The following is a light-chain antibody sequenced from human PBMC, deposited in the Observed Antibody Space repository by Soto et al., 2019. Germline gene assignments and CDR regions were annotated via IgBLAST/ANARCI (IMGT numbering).Light chain of an antibody. CDR3: QQYNSDSRT. CDR1: HSISTW. V-gene: IGKV1-5*01. CDR2: DAS. Sequence: DIQMTQSPSTLSASVGDRVTITCRASHSISTWLAWYQQRPGNAPKLLIFDASNLESGVPSRFSGSGSGTEFTLTIDSLQPDDFATYYCQQYNSDSRTFGKGIKVDI. J-gene: IGKJ1*01.